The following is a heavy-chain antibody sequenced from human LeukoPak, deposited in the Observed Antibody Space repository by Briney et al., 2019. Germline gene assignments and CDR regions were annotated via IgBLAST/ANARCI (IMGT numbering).Heavy chain of an antibody. CDR3: AKMKGQRLNDYCMDV. V-gene: IGHV3-23*01. CDR1: GLAFRNFA. J-gene: IGHJ6*03. CDR2: TTGSGGSS. Sequence: GGSLRLSCEASGLAFRNFAMSWVRQAPGKGLEWVSGTTGSGGSSYYADSVKGRFTISRDNAKNALYLQMNSLRADDTALYYCAKMKGQRLNDYCMDVWGKGTTVTVSS.